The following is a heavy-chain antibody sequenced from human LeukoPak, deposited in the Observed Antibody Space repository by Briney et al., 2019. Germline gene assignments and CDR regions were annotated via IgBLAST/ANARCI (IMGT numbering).Heavy chain of an antibody. V-gene: IGHV3-23*01. CDR3: ATPGRYYYDSSGQASTDY. J-gene: IGHJ4*02. CDR2: ISGSGGST. D-gene: IGHD3-22*01. Sequence: GGSLRLSCIASGFTFNSYAMSWVRQAPGKGLEWVSAISGSGGSTYYADSVKGRFTISRDNSKNTLYLQMNSLRAEDTAVYYCATPGRYYYDSSGQASTDYWGQGTLVTVSS. CDR1: GFTFNSYA.